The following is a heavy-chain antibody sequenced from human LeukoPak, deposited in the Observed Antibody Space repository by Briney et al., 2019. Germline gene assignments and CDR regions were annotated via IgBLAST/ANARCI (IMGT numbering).Heavy chain of an antibody. J-gene: IGHJ4*02. CDR1: GFTFSTYW. V-gene: IGHV3-7*01. D-gene: IGHD1-1*01. Sequence: GGSLRLSCAASGFTFSTYWMTWVRRAPGKGLEWVATIKQDGSEKYYVGSLKGRFTISRDNAKNSLYLQMNSLRAEDTAVYYCARDGKSPNDYWGQGTLVTVSS. CDR3: ARDGKSPNDY. CDR2: IKQDGSEK.